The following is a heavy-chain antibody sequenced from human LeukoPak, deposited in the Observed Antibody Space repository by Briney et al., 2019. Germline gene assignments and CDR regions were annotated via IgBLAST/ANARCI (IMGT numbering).Heavy chain of an antibody. V-gene: IGHV1-8*02. CDR3: ARGILTGYYPDY. Sequence: ASVKVSCKASGYTFTGYYMHWVRQAPGQGLEWMGWMNPNSGNTGYAQKFQGRVTMTRNTSISTAYMELSSLRSEDTAVYYCARGILTGYYPDYWGQGTLVTVSS. D-gene: IGHD3-9*01. CDR2: MNPNSGNT. J-gene: IGHJ4*02. CDR1: GYTFTGYY.